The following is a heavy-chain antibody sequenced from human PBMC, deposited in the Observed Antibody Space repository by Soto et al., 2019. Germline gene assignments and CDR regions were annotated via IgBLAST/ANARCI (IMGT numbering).Heavy chain of an antibody. J-gene: IGHJ3*02. CDR3: ARSHMAYCSSTSCSHDAFDI. CDR1: GFTFSSYA. Sequence: PGGPLRVSCAAAGFTFSSYAMHWVRQAPGKGLKYVSAISSNGGSTYYANSVKGRFTISRDNSKNTLYLQMGSLRAEDMAVYYCARSHMAYCSSTSCSHDAFDIWGQGTMVTVSS. D-gene: IGHD2-2*01. CDR2: ISSNGGST. V-gene: IGHV3-64*01.